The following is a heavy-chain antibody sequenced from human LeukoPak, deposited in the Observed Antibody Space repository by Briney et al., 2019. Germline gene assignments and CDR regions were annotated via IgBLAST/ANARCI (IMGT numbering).Heavy chain of an antibody. V-gene: IGHV4-30-2*01. D-gene: IGHD4-11*01. J-gene: IGHJ6*02. Sequence: SQTLSLTCTVSGGSISSGGYYWSWIRQPPGKGLEWIGEINHSGSTNYNPSLKSRVTISVDTSKNQFSLKLSSVTAADTAVYYCARGNGAARLYYYYGMDVWGQGTTVTVSS. CDR2: INHSGST. CDR1: GGSISSGGYY. CDR3: ARGNGAARLYYYYGMDV.